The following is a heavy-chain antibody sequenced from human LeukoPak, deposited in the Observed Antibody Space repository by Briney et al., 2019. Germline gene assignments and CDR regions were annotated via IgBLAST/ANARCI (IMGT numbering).Heavy chain of an antibody. J-gene: IGHJ5*02. Sequence: PSGTLSLTCAVSGGSISSNNWWSWVRQPPGKGLEWIGEIYHSGSTNYNPSLKSRVTISVDKSKNQFSLKLSSVTAADTAVYYCARDRTGLYNWFDPWGQGILVTVSS. CDR3: ARDRTGLYNWFDP. CDR2: IYHSGST. V-gene: IGHV4-4*02. D-gene: IGHD1-1*01. CDR1: GGSISSNNW.